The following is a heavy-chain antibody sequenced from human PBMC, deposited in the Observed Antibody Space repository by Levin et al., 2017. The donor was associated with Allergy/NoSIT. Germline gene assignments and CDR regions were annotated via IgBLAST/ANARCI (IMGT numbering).Heavy chain of an antibody. D-gene: IGHD3-10*01. CDR3: ARGYYYGSGSSYYFDY. V-gene: IGHV3-13*05. J-gene: IGHJ4*02. CDR1: GFTFSSYD. CDR2: IGTAGDP. Sequence: GESLKISCAASGFTFSSYDMHWVRQATGKGLEWVSAIGTAGDPYYPGSVKGRFTISRENAKNSLYLQMNSLRAGDTAVYYCARGYYYGSGSSYYFDYWGQGTLVTVSS.